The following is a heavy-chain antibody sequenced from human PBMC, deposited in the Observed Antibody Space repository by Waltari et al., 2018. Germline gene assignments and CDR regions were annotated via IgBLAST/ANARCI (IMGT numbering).Heavy chain of an antibody. D-gene: IGHD3-9*01. CDR3: ARRPTYYDILTGYYDY. J-gene: IGHJ4*02. Sequence: EVQLVQSGAEVKKPGESLKISCKGSGYSFTSYWIGWVSQMPGKGLEWMGIIYPGDSDTRYSPSFQGQVTISADKSISTAYLQWSSLKASDTAMYYCARRPTYYDILTGYYDYWGQGTLVTVSS. V-gene: IGHV5-51*01. CDR1: GYSFTSYW. CDR2: IYPGDSDT.